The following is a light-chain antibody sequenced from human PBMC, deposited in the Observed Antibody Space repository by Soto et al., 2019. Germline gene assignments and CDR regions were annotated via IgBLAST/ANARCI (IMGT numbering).Light chain of an antibody. CDR1: SSDVGGYNY. CDR3: SSYTRSSTLGV. J-gene: IGLJ1*01. Sequence: QSALTQPASVSGSPGQSIPISCTGTSSDVGGYNYVSWYQQHPGKAPKLMIYDVSNRPSGVSNRFSGSKSGNTASLTISGLQAEDEADYYCSSYTRSSTLGVFGTGTKVTVL. V-gene: IGLV2-14*01. CDR2: DVS.